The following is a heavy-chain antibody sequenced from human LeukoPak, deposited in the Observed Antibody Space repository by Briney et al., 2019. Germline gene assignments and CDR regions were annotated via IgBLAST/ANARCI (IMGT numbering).Heavy chain of an antibody. CDR2: IYYSGST. CDR1: GDSISNYY. CDR3: AIGATDTPYYFDY. J-gene: IGHJ4*02. V-gene: IGHV4-59*08. Sequence: SETLSLTCTVSGDSISNYYWSWIRQPPGKGLEWIGFIYYSGSTNYNPSLRSRVTISVDTSKNQFSLKLSSVTAADMAVYYCAIGATDTPYYFDYWGQGTLVTVSS. D-gene: IGHD1-1*01.